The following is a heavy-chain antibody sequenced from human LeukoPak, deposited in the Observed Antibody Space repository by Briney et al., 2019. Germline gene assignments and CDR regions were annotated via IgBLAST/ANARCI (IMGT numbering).Heavy chain of an antibody. J-gene: IGHJ4*02. CDR1: GYTFTSYY. D-gene: IGHD5-12*01. Sequence: ASEKVSRKASGYTFTSYYISWVRHAPGQGLECVGWISAYNGNTNCAQKLQGRVSMTTDTSTSTAYMELRILRSDDTAVYYCAPSPRGYSGYEVDYWGQRTLVTVSS. V-gene: IGHV1-18*01. CDR2: ISAYNGNT. CDR3: APSPRGYSGYEVDY.